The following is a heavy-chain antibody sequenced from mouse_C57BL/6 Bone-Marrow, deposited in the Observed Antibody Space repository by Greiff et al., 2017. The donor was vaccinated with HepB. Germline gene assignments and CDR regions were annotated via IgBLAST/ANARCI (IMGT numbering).Heavy chain of an antibody. D-gene: IGHD2-3*01. CDR3: ARELIYDGYSRFAY. CDR2: IYPRSGNT. V-gene: IGHV1-81*01. J-gene: IGHJ3*01. CDR1: GYTFTSYG. Sequence: VQLQQSGAELARPGASVKLSCKASGYTFTSYGISWVKQRTGQGLEWIGEIYPRSGNTYYNEKFKGKATLTADKSSSTAYMELRSLTSEDSAVYFCARELIYDGYSRFAYWGQGTLVTVYA.